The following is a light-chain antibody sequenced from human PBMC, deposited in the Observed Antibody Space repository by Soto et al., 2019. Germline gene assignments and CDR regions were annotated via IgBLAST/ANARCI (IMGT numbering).Light chain of an antibody. CDR2: DTF. CDR1: QSVSSH. CDR3: QQRSNWPPGYT. J-gene: IGKJ2*01. Sequence: ELVLTQSPATLSLSPGERATLSCRASQSVSSHLAWYQQKPGQAPRLLMYDTFNRATGIPAMFNGSGSGTDFTLTISSLEPQDFAVYYCQQRSNWPPGYTFGQGTKLEIK. V-gene: IGKV3-11*01.